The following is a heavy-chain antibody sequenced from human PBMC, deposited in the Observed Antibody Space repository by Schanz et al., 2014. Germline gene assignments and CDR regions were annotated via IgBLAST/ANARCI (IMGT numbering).Heavy chain of an antibody. V-gene: IGHV1-69*02. Sequence: QVQLVQSEAEVKKPGSSVKVSCKASGGTFSSFGINWVRQAPGQGLEWMGRIIPSLGLAKYEQKFQDKVTITADTSTTTAYMELSGLTSEDTAVHYCARGRGFYDYWGQGTLVTVSS. D-gene: IGHD3-10*01. J-gene: IGHJ4*02. CDR3: ARGRGFYDY. CDR2: IIPSLGLA. CDR1: GGTFSSFG.